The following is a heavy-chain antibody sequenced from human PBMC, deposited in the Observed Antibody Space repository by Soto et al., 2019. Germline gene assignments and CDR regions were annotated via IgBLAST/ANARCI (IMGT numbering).Heavy chain of an antibody. CDR2: FYHSGNS. D-gene: IGHD5-18*01. CDR1: GGSIRSYY. Sequence: SETLSLTCSVSGGSIRSYYWSWIRQSPEKGLEWIGYFYHSGNSNYNPSLKSRVTISVDTSKNQLSLSLRSVTAADTAVYFCARISSVDPYGYVNGGLDVWGQRTTVTVSS. J-gene: IGHJ6*02. V-gene: IGHV4-59*01. CDR3: ARISSVDPYGYVNGGLDV.